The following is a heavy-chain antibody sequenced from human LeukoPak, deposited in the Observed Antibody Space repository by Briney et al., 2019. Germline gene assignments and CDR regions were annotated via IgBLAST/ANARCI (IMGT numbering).Heavy chain of an antibody. V-gene: IGHV3-23*01. Sequence: PGGSLRLSCAASGFTFSSFSMTWVRQAPGKGLEWVSSIIVRSTTYYADSVKGRFTISRDSFRGTLFLQMDSLRVEDTAVYFCAKGSVGNADFASWGQGALVTVSS. D-gene: IGHD6-25*01. CDR1: GFTFSSFS. CDR2: IIVRSTT. CDR3: AKGSVGNADFAS. J-gene: IGHJ4*02.